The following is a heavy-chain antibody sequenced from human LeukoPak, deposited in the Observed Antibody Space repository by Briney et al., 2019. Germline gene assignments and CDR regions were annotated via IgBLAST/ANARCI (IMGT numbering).Heavy chain of an antibody. Sequence: PSETLSLTCSGSNYSISNSLYWGWLRQPPGKGLEWIGSIYRSGSTSYNPSLKSRVIISLDTYKNQFSLKLSSVTAADTAVYFCVRGTYGYYMDVWGKGTTVTVSS. CDR2: IYRSGST. CDR3: VRGTYGYYMDV. V-gene: IGHV4-38-2*02. J-gene: IGHJ6*03. CDR1: NYSISNSLY. D-gene: IGHD4-17*01.